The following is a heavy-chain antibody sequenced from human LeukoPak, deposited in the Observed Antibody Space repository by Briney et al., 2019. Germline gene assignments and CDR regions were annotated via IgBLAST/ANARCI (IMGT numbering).Heavy chain of an antibody. Sequence: PSETLSLTCTVSGGSISSGGYYWSWIRQHPGKGLEWIGYIYYSGSTYYNPSLKSRVTISVDTSKNQFSLKLSSVTAADTTVYYCASSIAVAGTLFYWGQGTLVAVSS. J-gene: IGHJ4*02. D-gene: IGHD6-19*01. CDR2: IYYSGST. CDR3: ASSIAVAGTLFY. CDR1: GGSISSGGYY. V-gene: IGHV4-31*03.